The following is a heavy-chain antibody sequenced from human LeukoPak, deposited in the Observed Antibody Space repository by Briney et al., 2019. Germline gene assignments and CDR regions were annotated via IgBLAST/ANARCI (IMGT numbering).Heavy chain of an antibody. CDR2: INHSGST. Sequence: PSETLSLTCAVYGGSFSGYYWSWIRQPPGKGLEWIGEINHSGSTNYNPSLKSRVTISVDTSKNQFSLKLSSVTAADTAVYYCARARSDYDILTGYSPGGFDYWGQGTLVTVSS. CDR3: ARARSDYDILTGYSPGGFDY. D-gene: IGHD3-9*01. CDR1: GGSFSGYY. J-gene: IGHJ4*02. V-gene: IGHV4-34*01.